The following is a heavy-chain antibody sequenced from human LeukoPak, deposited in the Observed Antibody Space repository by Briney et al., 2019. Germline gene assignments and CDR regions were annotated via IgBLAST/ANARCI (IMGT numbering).Heavy chain of an antibody. CDR2: ISYDGSNT. Sequence: QTGGSLRLSCAASGFTFSTYTMHWVRQAPGKGLEWVALISYDGSNTYYADSVEGRFTISRDNSKNTLFLQMNSLRAEDTAVYYCAKAKSAVGIVAAGLDYWGQGTLVTVSS. CDR3: AKAKSAVGIVAAGLDY. V-gene: IGHV3-30-3*01. D-gene: IGHD6-13*01. CDR1: GFTFSTYT. J-gene: IGHJ4*02.